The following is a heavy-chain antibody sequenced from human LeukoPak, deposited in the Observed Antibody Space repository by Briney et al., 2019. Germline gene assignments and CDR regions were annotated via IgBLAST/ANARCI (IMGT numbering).Heavy chain of an antibody. J-gene: IGHJ4*02. CDR1: SYTFTSYG. CDR3: ARDLTIAAAGTYGY. Sequence: ASVKVSCKTSSYTFTSYGVSWVRQAPGQGLEWMGWISTYNGNTNYAQNFQGRVTMTTDTFTSTAYMELRSLRSDDTAVYYCARDLTIAAAGTYGYWGQGTLVTVSS. CDR2: ISTYNGNT. D-gene: IGHD6-13*01. V-gene: IGHV1-18*01.